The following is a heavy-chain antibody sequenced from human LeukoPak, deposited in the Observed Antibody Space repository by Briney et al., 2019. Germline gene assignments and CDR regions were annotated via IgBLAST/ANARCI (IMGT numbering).Heavy chain of an antibody. V-gene: IGHV4-61*02. J-gene: IGHJ6*03. CDR3: ASDPLAVAGTSYYYYYYMDV. CDR1: GGSISSNSYF. CDR2: IYISGST. D-gene: IGHD6-19*01. Sequence: SETLSLTCTVSGGSISSNSYFWSWIRQPAGKGLEWIGRIYISGSTNYNPSLKSRVTISVDTSKNQFSLKLSSVTAADTAVYYCASDPLAVAGTSYYYYYYMDVWGKGTTVTVSS.